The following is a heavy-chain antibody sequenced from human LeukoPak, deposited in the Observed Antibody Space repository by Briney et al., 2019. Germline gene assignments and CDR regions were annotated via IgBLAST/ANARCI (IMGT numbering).Heavy chain of an antibody. CDR2: INPNSGGT. CDR1: GYTFTGYY. V-gene: IGHV1-2*02. Sequence: ASVKVSCKASGYTFTGYYMHWVRQAPGQGLEWMGWINPNSGGTNYAQKFQGRVTMTRDTSISTAYMELGRLRSDDTAVYYCARDQEAYGGIPDYWGQGTLVTVSS. J-gene: IGHJ4*02. D-gene: IGHD4-23*01. CDR3: ARDQEAYGGIPDY.